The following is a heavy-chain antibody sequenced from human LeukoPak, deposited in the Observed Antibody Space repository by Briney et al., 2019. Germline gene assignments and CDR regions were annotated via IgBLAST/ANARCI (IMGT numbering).Heavy chain of an antibody. J-gene: IGHJ4*02. D-gene: IGHD3-22*01. Sequence: PGGSPRLSCAASGFSFSTYSMNWVRQAPGKGLEWVSSISSNGKYINYADSVKGRFTISRDNAKNSLYLQMNSLRAEDSAVYYCASDLYDSSGYSSPIHYWGQGTLVTVST. CDR2: ISSNGKYI. CDR1: GFSFSTYS. V-gene: IGHV3-21*01. CDR3: ASDLYDSSGYSSPIHY.